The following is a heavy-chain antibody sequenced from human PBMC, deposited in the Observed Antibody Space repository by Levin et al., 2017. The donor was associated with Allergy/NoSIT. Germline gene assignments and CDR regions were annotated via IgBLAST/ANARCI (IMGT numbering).Heavy chain of an antibody. CDR1: GFSLSTSGVG. D-gene: IGHD3-16*02. V-gene: IGHV2-5*02. J-gene: IGHJ2*01. Sequence: SGPTLVKPTQTLTLTCTFSGFSLSTSGVGVGWIRQPPGKALEWLALIYWDDDKRYSPSLKSRLTITKDTSKNQVVLTMTNMDPVDTATYYCAHQYYDYVWGSYRYSWYFDLWGRGTLVTVSS. CDR3: AHQYYDYVWGSYRYSWYFDL. CDR2: IYWDDDK.